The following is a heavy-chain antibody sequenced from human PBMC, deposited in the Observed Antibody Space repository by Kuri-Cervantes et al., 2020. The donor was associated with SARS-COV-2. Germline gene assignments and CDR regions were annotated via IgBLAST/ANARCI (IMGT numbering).Heavy chain of an antibody. J-gene: IGHJ6*02. D-gene: IGHD2-15*01. CDR3: ARASLGFCSYDSCPPDV. CDR2: INYLGST. V-gene: IGHV4-39*07. Sequence: SETLSLTCTVSGGSISSSSYYWGWVRQIPGKGLEWLGEINYLGSTNYNPSLKSRLTISSDTSKDQFSLRLSSVTAADSATYYCARASLGFCSYDSCPPDVWGQGTTVTVSS. CDR1: GGSISSSSYY.